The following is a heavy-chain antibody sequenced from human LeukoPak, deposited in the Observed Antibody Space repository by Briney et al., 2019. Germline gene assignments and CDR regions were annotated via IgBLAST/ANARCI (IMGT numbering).Heavy chain of an antibody. CDR1: GFTFSSYG. Sequence: GGSLRLSCAASGFTFSSYGMHWVRQAPGKGLEWVAVIWYDGSNKYYADSVKGRFTISRDNSKNTLYLQMNSLRAEDTAVYYCARWEENWNDAIDYWGQGTLVTVSS. J-gene: IGHJ4*02. CDR2: IWYDGSNK. CDR3: ARWEENWNDAIDY. V-gene: IGHV3-33*01. D-gene: IGHD1-1*01.